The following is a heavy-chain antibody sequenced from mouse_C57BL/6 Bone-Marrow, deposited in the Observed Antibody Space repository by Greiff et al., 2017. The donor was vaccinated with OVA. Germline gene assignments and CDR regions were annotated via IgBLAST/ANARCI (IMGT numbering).Heavy chain of an antibody. CDR2: INPGSGGT. J-gene: IGHJ2*01. CDR1: GYAFTNYL. D-gene: IGHD2-5*01. V-gene: IGHV1-54*01. Sequence: VQLQQSGAELVRPGTSVKVSCKASGYAFTNYLIEWVKQRPGQGLEWIGVINPGSGGTKYHEKFKGTAKLTADKSSSTAYMQLSSLTSEDSAVYFCARWSNWKDFDYWGQGTTLTVSS. CDR3: ARWSNWKDFDY.